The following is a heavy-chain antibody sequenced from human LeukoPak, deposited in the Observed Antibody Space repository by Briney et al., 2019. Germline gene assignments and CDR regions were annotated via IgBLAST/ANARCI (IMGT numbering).Heavy chain of an antibody. CDR2: IYHSGST. Sequence: SETLSLTCAVSGGSISSGGYSWSWIRQPPGKGLEWIGYIYHSGSTYYNPSLKSRVTISVDRSKNQFSLKLSSVTAADTAVYYCAREYGSGSYYNWGQGTLVTVSS. CDR1: GGSISSGGYS. D-gene: IGHD3-10*01. V-gene: IGHV4-30-2*01. J-gene: IGHJ4*02. CDR3: AREYGSGSYYN.